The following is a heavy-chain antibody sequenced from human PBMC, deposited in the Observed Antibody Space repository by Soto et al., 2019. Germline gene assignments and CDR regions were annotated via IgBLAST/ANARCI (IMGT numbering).Heavy chain of an antibody. CDR3: AREAYYGSDNWFDP. CDR1: GGSISSGGYY. V-gene: IGHV4-31*03. J-gene: IGHJ5*02. CDR2: IYYSGST. Sequence: QVQLQESGPGLVKPSQTLSLTCTVSGGSISSGGYYWSWIRQHPGKGLEWIGHIYYSGSTYYNPSLKSRVTISVDTSKNQFSLKLRSVTAADTAVYYCAREAYYGSDNWFDPWGQGTLVTVSS. D-gene: IGHD3-10*01.